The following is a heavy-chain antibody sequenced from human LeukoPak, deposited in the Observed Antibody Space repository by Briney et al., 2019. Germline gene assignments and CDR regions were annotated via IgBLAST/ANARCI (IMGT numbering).Heavy chain of an antibody. CDR3: ARAMAPDYDILTGYRPDPLYYFDY. CDR2: IYYSGST. J-gene: IGHJ4*02. V-gene: IGHV4-31*03. Sequence: SETLSLTCTVSGGSISSGGYYWSWIRQHPGKGLEWIGYIYYSGSTYYNPSLKSRVTISVDTSKNQFSLKLSPVTAADTAVYYCARAMAPDYDILTGYRPDPLYYFDYWGQGTLVTVSS. D-gene: IGHD3-9*01. CDR1: GGSISSGGYY.